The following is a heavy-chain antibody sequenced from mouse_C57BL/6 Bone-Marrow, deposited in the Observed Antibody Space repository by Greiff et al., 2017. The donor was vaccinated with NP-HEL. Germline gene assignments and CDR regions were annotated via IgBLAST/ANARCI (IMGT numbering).Heavy chain of an antibody. D-gene: IGHD1-1*01. V-gene: IGHV1-5*01. J-gene: IGHJ2*01. Sequence: VQLQQSGTVLARPGASVKMSCKTSGYTFTSYWMHWVKQRPGQGLEWIGAIYPGNSDTSYNQKFTGKAKLTAVTSASTAYMELSSLTNEDSAVYYCTRDYYGSSSYYFDDWGKGPTLTAAS. CDR2: IYPGNSDT. CDR1: GYTFTSYW. CDR3: TRDYYGSSSYYFDD.